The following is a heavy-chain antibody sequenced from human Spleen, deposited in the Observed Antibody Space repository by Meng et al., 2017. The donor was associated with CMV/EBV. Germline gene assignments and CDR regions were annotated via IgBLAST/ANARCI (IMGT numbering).Heavy chain of an antibody. CDR1: GFIFSSHW. CDR3: AKARSTSSWTVPFDY. CDR2: IYSGGSST. D-gene: IGHD6-13*01. J-gene: IGHJ4*02. Sequence: GESLKISCAASGFIFSSHWMTWVRQAPGKGLEWVSVIYSGGSSTYYADSVKGRFTISRDNSKNTLYLQMNSLRAEDTAVYYCAKARSTSSWTVPFDYWGQGTLVTVSS. V-gene: IGHV3-23*03.